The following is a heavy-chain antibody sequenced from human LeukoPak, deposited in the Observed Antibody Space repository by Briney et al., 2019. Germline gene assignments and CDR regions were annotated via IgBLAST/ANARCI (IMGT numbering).Heavy chain of an antibody. D-gene: IGHD5-18*01. Sequence: EYPNISRQCSGYSLQRYWLGRVRQVPGKGVGWMGIIDPSDSETRYTPSFQGQVTMSVDKSLTPADLEWNSLKASDTAMYYCARQTAMGRSGDYWGQGTLVTVSS. CDR2: IDPSDSET. CDR1: GYSLQRYW. J-gene: IGHJ4*02. V-gene: IGHV5-51*01. CDR3: ARQTAMGRSGDY.